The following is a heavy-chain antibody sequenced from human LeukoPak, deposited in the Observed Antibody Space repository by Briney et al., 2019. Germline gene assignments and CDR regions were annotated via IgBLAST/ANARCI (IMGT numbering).Heavy chain of an antibody. CDR1: GFTVSSNY. V-gene: IGHV3-53*01. CDR3: ARDRYYGSGSYYASYYMDV. D-gene: IGHD3-10*01. Sequence: GGSLRLSCAASGFTVSSNYMSWVRQAPGKGLEWVSVIYSGGSTYYADSVKGRFTISRDNAKNSLYLQMNSLRAEDTAVYYCARDRYYGSGSYYASYYMDVWGKGTTVTVSS. CDR2: IYSGGST. J-gene: IGHJ6*03.